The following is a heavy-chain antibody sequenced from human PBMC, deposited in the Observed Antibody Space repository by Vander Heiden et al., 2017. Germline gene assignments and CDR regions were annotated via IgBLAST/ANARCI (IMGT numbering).Heavy chain of an antibody. CDR2: VKSKTDGGTT. CDR1: GFTFSNAW. V-gene: IGHV3-15*07. J-gene: IGHJ3*01. Sequence: EAQLVESGGGLVKPGGSLRLSCVASGFTFSNAWIHWVRQAPGKGLEWVGRVKSKTDGGTTDYAAPVKGRFTISRDDSKNTLYLEMNSLKTEDTAVYYCTTGYYYGSGSYMGAFDVWGQGTMVTVSS. D-gene: IGHD3-10*01. CDR3: TTGYYYGSGSYMGAFDV.